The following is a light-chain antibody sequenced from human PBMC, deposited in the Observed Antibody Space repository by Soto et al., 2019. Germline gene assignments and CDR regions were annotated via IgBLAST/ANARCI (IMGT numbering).Light chain of an antibody. CDR3: QQFNSYPHT. CDR2: DAS. CDR1: QGISSA. V-gene: IGKV1-13*02. Sequence: AIQLTQSPSSLYASVGVRVTITCRASQGISSALAGYQQKPGKAPKLLIYDASSLEGGVPSRFSGSGSGTDLTLSISSLQPEDFATYYCQQFNSYPHTFGQGTKLEIK. J-gene: IGKJ2*01.